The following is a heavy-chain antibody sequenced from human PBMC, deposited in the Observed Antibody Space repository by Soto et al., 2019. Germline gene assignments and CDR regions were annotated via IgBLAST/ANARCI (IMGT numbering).Heavy chain of an antibody. CDR3: ARGTGGATSSGKDQFDY. D-gene: IGHD1-26*01. Sequence: EVQLLESGGGVVQPGGSLRLSCAASGFTFNNYALNWVRQAPGKGLEWVSSISGTGGSTFYAGSAKGRFTISRDNVKNSLYLQMNSLRSEDTAVYYCARGTGGATSSGKDQFDYWGQGTLVPVSS. J-gene: IGHJ4*02. CDR1: GFTFNNYA. V-gene: IGHV3-23*01. CDR2: ISGTGGST.